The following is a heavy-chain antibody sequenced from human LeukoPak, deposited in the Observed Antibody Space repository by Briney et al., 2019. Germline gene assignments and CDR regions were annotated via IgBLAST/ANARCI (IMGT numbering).Heavy chain of an antibody. Sequence: SDTLSLTCTVSGGSISSYYWSWIRQPPGKGLEWIGYIYYSGSTNYNPSLKSRVTISVDTSKNQFSLKLSSVTAADTAVYYCARVDTAMVRNYYYYYMDVWGKGTTVTVSS. CDR2: IYYSGST. V-gene: IGHV4-59*07. J-gene: IGHJ6*03. D-gene: IGHD5-18*01. CDR3: ARVDTAMVRNYYYYYMDV. CDR1: GGSISSYY.